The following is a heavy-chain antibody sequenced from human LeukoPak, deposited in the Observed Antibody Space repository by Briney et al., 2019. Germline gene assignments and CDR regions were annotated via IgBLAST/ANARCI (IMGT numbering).Heavy chain of an antibody. CDR2: IIPILGIA. CDR1: GGTFSSYA. Sequence: ASVKVSCKASGGTFSSYAISWVRQAPGQGLEWMGRIIPILGIANYAQKFQGRVTITADRSTSTAYMELSSLRSEDTVVYYCARDATAYYYGSGSYGGMDIWGQGTTVTVSS. V-gene: IGHV1-69*04. J-gene: IGHJ6*02. CDR3: ARDATAYYYGSGSYGGMDI. D-gene: IGHD3-10*01.